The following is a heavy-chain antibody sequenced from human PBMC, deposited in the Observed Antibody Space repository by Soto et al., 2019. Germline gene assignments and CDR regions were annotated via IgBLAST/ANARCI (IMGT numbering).Heavy chain of an antibody. Sequence: KPSETLSLTCTVSGGSVSSGSYYWSWIRQHPGRGLEWIGYIYYNGNTYYNPSLKSRVTVSVDTSKNQFSLNVRSVTAADTAVYYCARCSLVVIPVPGFDPWGQGTLGTVSS. CDR3: ARCSLVVIPVPGFDP. D-gene: IGHD2-15*01. CDR2: IYYNGNT. V-gene: IGHV4-31*03. CDR1: GGSVSSGSYY. J-gene: IGHJ5*02.